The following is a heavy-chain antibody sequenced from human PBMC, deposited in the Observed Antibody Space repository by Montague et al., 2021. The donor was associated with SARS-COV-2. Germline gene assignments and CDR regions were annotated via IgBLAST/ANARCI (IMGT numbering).Heavy chain of an antibody. CDR2: IYNGGST. CDR1: GDSIRNSDYS. Sequence: SETLSLTCTVSGDSIRNSDYSWGWVRQPPGNGLEWIGNIYNGGSTLYXPSLKSRVTIFIDTSKNQFSLKLSSVTAADTAVYYCATRTRYPQNDFGFWGQGTLVTVSS. V-gene: IGHV4-39*01. CDR3: ATRTRYPQNDFGF. D-gene: IGHD1-14*01. J-gene: IGHJ4*02.